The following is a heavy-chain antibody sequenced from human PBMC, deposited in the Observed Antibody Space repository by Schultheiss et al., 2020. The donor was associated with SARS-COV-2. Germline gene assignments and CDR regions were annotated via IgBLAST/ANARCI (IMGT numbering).Heavy chain of an antibody. CDR2: ISGSGGST. D-gene: IGHD3-22*01. V-gene: IGHV3-23*01. Sequence: GGSLRLSCAASGFTFSSYAMSWVRQAPGKGLEWVSAISGSGGSTYYADSVKGRFTISRDNAKNSLYLQMNSLRAEDTAVYYCARSYDSSGYRDGVAYWGQGTLVTVSS. CDR3: ARSYDSSGYRDGVAY. CDR1: GFTFSSYA. J-gene: IGHJ4*02.